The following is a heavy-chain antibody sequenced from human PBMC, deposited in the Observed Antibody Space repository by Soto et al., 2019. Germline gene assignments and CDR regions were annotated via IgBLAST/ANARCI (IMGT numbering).Heavy chain of an antibody. Sequence: SVKVSCKASGGTFSNYPFSWVRQAPGQGLEWMGGIIPIVGIPNYAQKFQGRVTISADKSTTTVNMELSSLTSEDTAVYYCARVLEFRDGYISHFDFWGQGTLVTGTS. J-gene: IGHJ4*02. V-gene: IGHV1-69*10. CDR2: IIPIVGIP. CDR1: GGTFSNYP. D-gene: IGHD3-3*01. CDR3: ARVLEFRDGYISHFDF.